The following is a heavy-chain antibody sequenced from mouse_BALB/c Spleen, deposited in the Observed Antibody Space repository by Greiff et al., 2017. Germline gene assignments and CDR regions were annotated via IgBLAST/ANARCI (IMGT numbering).Heavy chain of an antibody. CDR2: IYPGDGDT. J-gene: IGHJ2*01. V-gene: IGHV1-80*01. CDR1: GYAFSSYW. Sequence: QVHVKQSGAELVRPGSSVKISCKASGYAFSSYWMNWVKQRPGQGLEWIGQIYPGDGDTNYNGKFKGKATLTADKSSSTAYMQLSSLTSEDSAVYFCARGRDFDYWGQGTTLTVSS. CDR3: ARGRDFDY.